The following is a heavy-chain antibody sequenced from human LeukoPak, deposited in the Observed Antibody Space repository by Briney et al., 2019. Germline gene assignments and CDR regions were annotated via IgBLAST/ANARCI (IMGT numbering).Heavy chain of an antibody. CDR3: ARDYSSEYNWFDP. D-gene: IGHD4-11*01. V-gene: IGHV1-69*05. J-gene: IGHJ5*02. CDR1: GGTFISYA. Sequence: SVKVSSKASGGTFISYAISWVRQAPGQGLEWMGGIIPIFGTANYAQKFQGRVTITTDESTSTAYMELSSLRSEDTAVYYCARDYSSEYNWFDPWGQGTLVTVSS. CDR2: IIPIFGTA.